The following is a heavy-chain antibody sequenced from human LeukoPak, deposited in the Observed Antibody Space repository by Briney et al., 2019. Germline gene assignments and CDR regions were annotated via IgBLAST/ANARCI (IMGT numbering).Heavy chain of an antibody. CDR2: IYPGDSDT. D-gene: IGHD3-22*01. V-gene: IGHV5-51*01. CDR1: GYSFTSYW. J-gene: IGHJ5*02. Sequence: GESLKISCKGSGYSFTSYWIGWVRQMPGKGLEWMGIIYPGDSDTRYSPSFQDQVTISADKSISTAYLQWSSLKASDTAMYYCARPDYDSSVFFLSWGQGPLVAVSS. CDR3: ARPDYDSSVFFLS.